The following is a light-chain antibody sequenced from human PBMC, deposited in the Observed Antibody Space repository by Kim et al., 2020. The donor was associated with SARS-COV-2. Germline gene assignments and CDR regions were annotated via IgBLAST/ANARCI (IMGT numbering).Light chain of an antibody. V-gene: IGLV2-8*01. J-gene: IGLJ2*01. Sequence: GQSGGSSCTETSGDVGGYNYVSSYQKHPGKAPKRMIYGLDKRPSGVPERFAGSKSGNTASLTVSGLQAEDEADYYCSSYAGSNNVIFGGGTQMTVL. CDR1: SGDVGGYNY. CDR3: SSYAGSNNVI. CDR2: GLD.